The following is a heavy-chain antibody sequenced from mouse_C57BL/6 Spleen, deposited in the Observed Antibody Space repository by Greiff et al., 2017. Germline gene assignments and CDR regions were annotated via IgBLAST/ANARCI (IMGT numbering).Heavy chain of an antibody. V-gene: IGHV1-61*01. CDR1: GYTFTSYW. Sequence: QVQLQQPGAELVRPGSSVKLSCKASGYTFTSYWMDWVKQRPGQGLEWIGNIYPSDSETNYNQKFKDKATLTVDKSSSTAYMQLSSLTSEDSAVYYCSRRTAHARAMDYWGQGTSVTVSS. CDR3: SRRTAHARAMDY. D-gene: IGHD3-1*01. J-gene: IGHJ4*01. CDR2: IYPSDSET.